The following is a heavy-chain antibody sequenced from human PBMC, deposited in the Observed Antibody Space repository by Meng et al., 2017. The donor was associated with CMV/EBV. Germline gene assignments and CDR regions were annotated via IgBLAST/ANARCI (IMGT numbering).Heavy chain of an antibody. CDR1: GYTFTSYG. D-gene: IGHD2-2*03. CDR3: ARDGYCSSTSCQAGNAFDI. J-gene: IGHJ3*02. Sequence: ASVKVSCKASGYTFTSYGISWVRQAPGQGLEWMGWISAYNGNTNYAQKLQGRVTMTTDTSTSTAYMELCSLRSDDTAVYYCARDGYCSSTSCQAGNAFDIWGQGTMVTVSS. V-gene: IGHV1-18*01. CDR2: ISAYNGNT.